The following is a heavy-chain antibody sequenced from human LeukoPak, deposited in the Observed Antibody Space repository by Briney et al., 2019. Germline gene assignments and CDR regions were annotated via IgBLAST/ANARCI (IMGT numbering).Heavy chain of an antibody. CDR2: ITGSGAST. CDR3: ATAGGSSGSYPLIY. D-gene: IGHD3-22*01. J-gene: IGHJ4*02. Sequence: PGGSLRLSCVASGFTSSNYAMNWVRQAPGKGLERVSVITGSGASTYYADSVKGRFTISRDNSKNTVFLQMSNLRAEDTAVYYCATAGGSSGSYPLIYWGQGILVTVSS. CDR1: GFTSSNYA. V-gene: IGHV3-23*01.